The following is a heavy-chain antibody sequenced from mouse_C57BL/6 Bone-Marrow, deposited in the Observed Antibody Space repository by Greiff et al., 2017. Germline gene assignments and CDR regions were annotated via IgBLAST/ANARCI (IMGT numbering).Heavy chain of an antibody. CDR3: AREWDGGGFAC. CDR1: GFSFTCYG. V-gene: IGHV2-2*01. J-gene: IGHJ3*01. CDR2: LWSGGST. Sequence: QVQLQQSGPGLVQPSQSLPITCTASGFSFTCYGVHWVRQSPGKGLEWLGVLWSGGSTDCNAAFISRLSISKDNSKSQVFFKMNSLRADDTAIYYCAREWDGGGFACRGQGTLVTVSA. D-gene: IGHD4-1*01.